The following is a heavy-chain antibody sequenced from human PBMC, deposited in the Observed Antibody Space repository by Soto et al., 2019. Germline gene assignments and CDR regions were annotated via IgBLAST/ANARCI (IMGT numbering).Heavy chain of an antibody. D-gene: IGHD6-19*01. CDR3: AKGSSGWYERFDY. CDR2: ISGSGGST. V-gene: IGHV3-23*01. Sequence: EVQLLESGGGLVQPGGSLRLSCAASGFTFSSYAMSWVRQAPGKGLEWVSAISGSGGSTYYADSVKGRFTNSRDNSKNTLYPPMNRPRAEDTAVYYCAKGSSGWYERFDYWGQGTLVTVSS. CDR1: GFTFSSYA. J-gene: IGHJ4*02.